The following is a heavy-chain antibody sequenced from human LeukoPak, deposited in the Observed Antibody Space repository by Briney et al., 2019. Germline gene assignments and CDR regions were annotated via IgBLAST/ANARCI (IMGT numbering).Heavy chain of an antibody. CDR3: ARERYSSGWYVVDY. D-gene: IGHD6-19*01. CDR1: GGSIRLYA. CDR2: IITIRGTT. Sequence: ASVKVSCKASGGSIRLYAISWVRQAPGQGLEWMGGIITIRGTTNYAQKFQGRVTITADESTNTAYMELNSLRSEDTAVYYCARERYSSGWYVVDYWGQGTLVTVSS. V-gene: IGHV1-69*13. J-gene: IGHJ4*02.